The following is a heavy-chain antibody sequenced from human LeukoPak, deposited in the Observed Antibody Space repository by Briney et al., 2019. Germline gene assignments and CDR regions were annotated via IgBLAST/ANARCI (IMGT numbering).Heavy chain of an antibody. D-gene: IGHD3-10*02. CDR1: GFTFSSYS. Sequence: GGSLRLSCAASGFTFSSYSMNWVRQAPGKGLEWVSSISSSSSYIYYADSVKGRFTISRDNAKNSLYLQMKSLRAEDTAVYYCARDSRFGELFSYWGQGTLVTVSS. CDR3: ARDSRFGELFSY. J-gene: IGHJ4*02. CDR2: ISSSSSYI. V-gene: IGHV3-21*01.